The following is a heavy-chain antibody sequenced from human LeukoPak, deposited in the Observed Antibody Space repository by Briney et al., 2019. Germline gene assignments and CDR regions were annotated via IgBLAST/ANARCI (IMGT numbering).Heavy chain of an antibody. D-gene: IGHD4-17*01. CDR1: GGSISGSY. CDR2: MYNSGRT. V-gene: IGHV4-59*01. J-gene: IGHJ4*02. Sequence: SETLSLTCTVSGGSISGSYWSWLRQPPGKGLEWVAYMYNSGRTNYNPSLKSRVTTSIDTSKNQFSLKLSSLTAADTAIYYCARGIESYGDYGYWGQGGLVTVSS. CDR3: ARGIESYGDYGY.